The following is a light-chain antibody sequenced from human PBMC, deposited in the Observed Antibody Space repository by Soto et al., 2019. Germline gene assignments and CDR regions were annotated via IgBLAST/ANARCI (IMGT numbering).Light chain of an antibody. J-gene: IGLJ2*01. CDR1: SSNIGCHT. CDR3: AAWDDRLSGPV. Sequence: QSVLTQPPSASGTPGQRVTISCSGSSSNIGCHTGNWYQQLPGTAPKLLIYMNNQRPSVVPDLFSGSKSGTSASLAISGLQSEDEADYYCAAWDDRLSGPVFGGATKLTVL. V-gene: IGLV1-44*01. CDR2: MNN.